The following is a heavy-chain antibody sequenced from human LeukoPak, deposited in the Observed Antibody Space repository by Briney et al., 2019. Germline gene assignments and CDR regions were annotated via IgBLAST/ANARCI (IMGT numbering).Heavy chain of an antibody. D-gene: IGHD6-19*01. CDR3: ARTAGYSSGWYGY. CDR2: IYYSGST. J-gene: IGHJ4*02. CDR1: SGSVSGYY. Sequence: SETLSLTCTVSSGSVSGYYWSWIRQPPGKGLEWIGNIYYSGSTNYNPSLKSRVTISVDTSKNQFSLNLSSVTAADTAVYYCARTAGYSSGWYGYWGQGTLVIVSS. V-gene: IGHV4-59*02.